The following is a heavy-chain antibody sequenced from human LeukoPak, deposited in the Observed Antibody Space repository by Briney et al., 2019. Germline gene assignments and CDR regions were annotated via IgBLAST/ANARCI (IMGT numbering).Heavy chain of an antibody. Sequence: SETLSPTCTVSGGSISSYYWSWIRQPAGKGLEWIGRIYTSGSTNYNPSLKSRVTMSVDTSKNQFSLKLSSVTAADTAVYYCARDFSGYDFWSGYYTGFENNWFDPWGQGTLVTVSS. J-gene: IGHJ5*02. CDR3: ARDFSGYDFWSGYYTGFENNWFDP. CDR2: IYTSGST. V-gene: IGHV4-4*07. CDR1: GGSISSYY. D-gene: IGHD3-3*01.